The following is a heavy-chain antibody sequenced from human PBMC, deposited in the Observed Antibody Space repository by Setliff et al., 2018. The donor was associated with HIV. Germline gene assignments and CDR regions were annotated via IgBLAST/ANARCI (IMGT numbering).Heavy chain of an antibody. J-gene: IGHJ6*03. D-gene: IGHD5-12*01. Sequence: SETLSLTCTVSGGSISSSSYYWGWIRQPPGKGLEWIGSIYYSGSGYYNPSLKSRVTISVDTSKNQFSLKLSSVIAADTAVYYCARGATLLPGYSDRWEYFYMDVWGKGTTVTVSS. CDR1: GGSISSSSYY. V-gene: IGHV4-39*01. CDR2: IYYSGSG. CDR3: ARGATLLPGYSDRWEYFYMDV.